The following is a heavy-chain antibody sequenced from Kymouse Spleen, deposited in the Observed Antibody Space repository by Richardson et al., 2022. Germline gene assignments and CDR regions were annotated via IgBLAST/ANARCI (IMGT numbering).Heavy chain of an antibody. Sequence: EVQLVESGGGLVQPGGSLRLSCAASGFTFSSYWMSWVRQAPGKGLEWVANIKQDGSEKYYVDSVKGRFTISRDNAKNSLYLQMNSLRAEDTAVYYCARGDYYGSGSYYNVLSYYYYYYGMDVWGQGTTVTVSS. CDR3: ARGDYYGSGSYYNVLSYYYYYYGMDV. V-gene: IGHV3-7*01. CDR1: GFTFSSYW. CDR2: IKQDGSEK. J-gene: IGHJ6*02. D-gene: IGHD3-10*01.